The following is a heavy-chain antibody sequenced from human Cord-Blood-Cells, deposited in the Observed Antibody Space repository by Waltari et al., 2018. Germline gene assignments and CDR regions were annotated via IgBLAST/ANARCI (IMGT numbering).Heavy chain of an antibody. CDR1: GGSFSGYY. Sequence: QVQLQQWGAGLLKPSETLSLTCAVYGGSFSGYYWSWIRQPPGKGLEWIGEINHSGSTNYNPSLKSRVTISVDTSKNQFSLKLSSVTAADTTMYYCARATSWGWGAFDIWGQGTMVTVSS. D-gene: IGHD3-16*01. V-gene: IGHV4-34*01. J-gene: IGHJ3*02. CDR2: INHSGST. CDR3: ARATSWGWGAFDI.